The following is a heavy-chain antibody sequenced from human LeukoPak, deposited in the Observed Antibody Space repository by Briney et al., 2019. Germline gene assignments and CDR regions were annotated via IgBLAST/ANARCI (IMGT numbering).Heavy chain of an antibody. CDR1: GDSVSSNSAA. Sequence: SQTLSLTCAISGDSVSSNSAAWNWIRQSPSRGLEWLGRTYYRSKWYNDYAVSVKSRITINPDTSKNQFSLKLSSVTAADTAVYYCARERGPGYSSGWYRGWGYWGQGTLVTVSS. D-gene: IGHD6-19*01. CDR3: ARERGPGYSSGWYRGWGY. J-gene: IGHJ4*02. V-gene: IGHV6-1*01. CDR2: TYYRSKWYN.